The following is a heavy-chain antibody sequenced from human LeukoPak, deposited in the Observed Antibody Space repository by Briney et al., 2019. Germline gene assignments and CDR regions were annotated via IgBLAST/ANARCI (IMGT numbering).Heavy chain of an antibody. D-gene: IGHD6-6*01. J-gene: IGHJ4*02. CDR1: GGSISSYY. Sequence: PSETLSLTCTVSGGSISSYYWSWIRQPAGKGLEWIGRIYTSGSTNYNPSLKSRVTMSVDTSKNQFSLKLSSVTAADTAVYYCARTIAASRKREFHYFDYWGQGTLVTVSS. CDR3: ARTIAASRKREFHYFDY. V-gene: IGHV4-4*07. CDR2: IYTSGST.